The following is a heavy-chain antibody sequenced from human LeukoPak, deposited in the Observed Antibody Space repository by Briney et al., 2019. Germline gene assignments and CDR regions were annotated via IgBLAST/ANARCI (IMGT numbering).Heavy chain of an antibody. CDR2: FCYTGNI. J-gene: IGHJ4*02. Sequence: SETLSLTCTDSGGSISSSNFCWGWIRQPPRKGLEWIGTFCYTGNIYYSPSLKSRVTISVDTSKNQFSLKLSSVTAADTAVYYCARGLTRGRQAGDYWGQGTLVTVSS. CDR1: GGSISSSNFC. V-gene: IGHV4-39*07. CDR3: ARGLTRGRQAGDY. D-gene: IGHD3-16*01.